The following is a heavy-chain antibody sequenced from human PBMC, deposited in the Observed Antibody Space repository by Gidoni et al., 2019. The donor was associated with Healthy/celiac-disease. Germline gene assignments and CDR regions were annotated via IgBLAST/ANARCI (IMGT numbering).Heavy chain of an antibody. CDR3: AKDGTTVVTPLGDY. V-gene: IGHV3-23*01. CDR2: ISGSGGST. D-gene: IGHD1-7*01. Sequence: EVQMLESGGGVVQPGGSLRLSCAATGCTFSSYAMSWVRQAPGKGLELGSAISGSGGSTYYADSVKGRFTISRDNSKNTLYLQMNSLRAEDTAVYYCAKDGTTVVTPLGDYWGQGTLVTVSS. J-gene: IGHJ4*02. CDR1: GCTFSSYA.